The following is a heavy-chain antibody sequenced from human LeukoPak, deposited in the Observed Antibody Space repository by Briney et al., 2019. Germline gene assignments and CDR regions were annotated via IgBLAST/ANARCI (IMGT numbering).Heavy chain of an antibody. CDR1: GYTFTSYG. Sequence: GASVKVSCKASGYTFTSYGISWVRQAPGQGLEWMGWISAYNGNTNYAQKLQGRVTMTTDTSTSTAYMELRNLRSDDTAVYYCARVSSTWTLSGYYYYMDVWGKGTTVTISS. D-gene: IGHD6-6*01. J-gene: IGHJ6*03. CDR3: ARVSSTWTLSGYYYYMDV. V-gene: IGHV1-18*01. CDR2: ISAYNGNT.